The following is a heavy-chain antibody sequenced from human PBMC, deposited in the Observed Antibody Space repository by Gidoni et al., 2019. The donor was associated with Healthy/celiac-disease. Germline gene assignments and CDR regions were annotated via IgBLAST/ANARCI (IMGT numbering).Heavy chain of an antibody. CDR1: GCPISSGSYY. CDR3: ARGRAGTGWFDA. Sequence: QVQLQESGPGLVKPSQTLSLTCTVPGCPISSGSYYWGWIRQPAGKGLEWIGRIYTSGSTNYNPSLKSRVTISVDTSKNQFSLKLSSVTAADTAVYYCARGRAGTGWFDAWGQGTLVTVSS. D-gene: IGHD1-1*01. J-gene: IGHJ5*02. CDR2: IYTSGST. V-gene: IGHV4-61*02.